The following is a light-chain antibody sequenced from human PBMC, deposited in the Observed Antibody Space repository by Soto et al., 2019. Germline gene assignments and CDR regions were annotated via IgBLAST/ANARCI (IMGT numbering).Light chain of an antibody. CDR1: QSVSSN. CDR3: QQYNNWART. V-gene: IGKV3-15*01. J-gene: IGKJ1*01. CDR2: GAS. Sequence: EIVMTQSPATLSVSPGERATLSCRASQSVSSNLAWYQQKPGQAPRLLIYGASTRATGIPARFSGSGSGTEFTLTTSSLQSEYFAVYYCQQYNNWARTFGQGTKGEI.